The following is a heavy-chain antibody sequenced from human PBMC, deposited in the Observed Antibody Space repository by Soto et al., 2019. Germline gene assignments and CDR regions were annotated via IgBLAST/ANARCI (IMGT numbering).Heavy chain of an antibody. V-gene: IGHV1-69*01. CDR2: IIPIFGTA. CDR1: GGTFSSYA. J-gene: IGHJ4*02. Sequence: QVQLVQSGAEVKKPVSSVKVSCKASGGTFSSYAISWVRQAPGQGLEWMGGIIPIFGTAYYAQKFQGRVTITTDESTSTAYMELSSLRSEDTAVYYCALGDSSCYYSRFYYWGQGTLVTVSS. CDR3: ALGDSSCYYSRFYY. D-gene: IGHD3-22*01.